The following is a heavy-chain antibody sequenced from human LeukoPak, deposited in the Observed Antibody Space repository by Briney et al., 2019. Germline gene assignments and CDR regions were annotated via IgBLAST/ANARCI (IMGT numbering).Heavy chain of an antibody. CDR3: ARDRVAVAGSRHYYYMDV. J-gene: IGHJ6*03. V-gene: IGHV4-59*11. Sequence: SETLSLTCTVSGGAISSHYGSWIRQPPGKGLEWIGYIYYSGSTNYNPSLKSRVTISVDTSKNQFSLKLSSVTAADTAVYYCARDRVAVAGSRHYYYMDVWGKGTTVTVSS. CDR2: IYYSGST. D-gene: IGHD6-19*01. CDR1: GGAISSHY.